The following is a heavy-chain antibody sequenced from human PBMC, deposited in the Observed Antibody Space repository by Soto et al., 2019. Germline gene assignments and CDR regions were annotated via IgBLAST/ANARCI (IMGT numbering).Heavy chain of an antibody. J-gene: IGHJ3*02. CDR1: GGSISSGGYY. CDR3: ARDPNYYGSGSYSVGDAFDI. D-gene: IGHD3-10*01. CDR2: IYYSGST. Sequence: SETLSLTCTVSGGSISSGGYYWSWIRQHPGKGLEWIGYIYYSGSTYYNPSLKSRVTISVDTSKNQYSLKLRSVTAADTAVYYCARDPNYYGSGSYSVGDAFDIWGQGTMVTVSS. V-gene: IGHV4-31*03.